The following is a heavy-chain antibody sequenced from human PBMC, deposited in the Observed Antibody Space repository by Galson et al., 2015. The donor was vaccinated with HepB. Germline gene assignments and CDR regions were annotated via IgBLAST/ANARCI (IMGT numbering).Heavy chain of an antibody. V-gene: IGHV4-4*07. J-gene: IGHJ4*02. CDR2: NCASGST. CDR3: ARDHYDSSGYYYSYDY. Sequence: TLSLTCAVSGGSISGYCWSWIRQPAEKGLEWIGHNCASGSTNYNPSLRSRVTMSVDTSKNQFSLRLSSVTAADTAVYYCARDHYDSSGYYYSYDYWGQGTLVTVSS. CDR1: GGSISGYC. D-gene: IGHD3-22*01.